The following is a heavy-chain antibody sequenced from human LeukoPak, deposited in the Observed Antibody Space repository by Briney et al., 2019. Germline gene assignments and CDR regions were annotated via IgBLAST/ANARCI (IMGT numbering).Heavy chain of an antibody. CDR3: ARGLGTPGPGNVHYYYVDV. Sequence: PGGSLRLSCAASGFTFSTYRIHWVCQVPGKGLEWVAVISYDGSDKYYADSVKGRFTISRDNSKNTLYLQMNSLRPEDTAEYYCARGLGTPGPGNVHYYYVDVWGKGTTVTVSS. J-gene: IGHJ6*03. D-gene: IGHD1-14*01. CDR1: GFTFSTYR. CDR2: ISYDGSDK. V-gene: IGHV3-30*04.